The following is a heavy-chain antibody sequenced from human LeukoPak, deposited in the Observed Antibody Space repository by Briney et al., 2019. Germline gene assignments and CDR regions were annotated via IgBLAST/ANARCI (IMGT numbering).Heavy chain of an antibody. Sequence: SVKVSCKASGGTFSSYAISWVRRAPGQGLEWMGRIIPIFGTANYAQKFQGRVTITADESTSTAYMELSSLRSEDTAVYYCASVRYQLGYCSSTSCYSFDYWGQGTLVTVSS. CDR1: GGTFSSYA. V-gene: IGHV1-69*13. CDR3: ASVRYQLGYCSSTSCYSFDY. D-gene: IGHD2-2*02. J-gene: IGHJ4*02. CDR2: IIPIFGTA.